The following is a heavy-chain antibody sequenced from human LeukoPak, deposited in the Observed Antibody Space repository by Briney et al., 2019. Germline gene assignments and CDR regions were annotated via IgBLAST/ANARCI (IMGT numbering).Heavy chain of an antibody. CDR2: INPKSGGT. J-gene: IGHJ3*02. D-gene: IGHD3-3*01. CDR1: GYTFTDYF. V-gene: IGHV1-2*02. Sequence: ASVKVSCKASGYTFTDYFMNWVRQAPGQGREWMGWINPKSGGTVYAQKFQGRVTMTRDTSSSTAYMELSRLRFDDTVVYYCARGPRITIFGVVMANDAFDIWGQGTMVTVSS. CDR3: ARGPRITIFGVVMANDAFDI.